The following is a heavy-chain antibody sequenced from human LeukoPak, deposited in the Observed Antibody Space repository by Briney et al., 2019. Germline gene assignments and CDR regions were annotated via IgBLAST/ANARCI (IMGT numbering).Heavy chain of an antibody. CDR1: GGSISSSSYY. Sequence: PSETLSLTCTVSGGSISSSSYYWGWIRQPPGKGLEWIGSIYYSGSTYYNPSLKSRVTISVDTSKNQFSLKLSSVTAADTAVYYCARSFVDTAIQSINWFDPWGQGTLVTVSS. CDR3: ARSFVDTAIQSINWFDP. D-gene: IGHD5-18*01. V-gene: IGHV4-39*07. J-gene: IGHJ5*02. CDR2: IYYSGST.